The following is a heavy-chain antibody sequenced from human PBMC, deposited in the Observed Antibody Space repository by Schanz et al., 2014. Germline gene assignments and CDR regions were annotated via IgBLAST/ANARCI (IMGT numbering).Heavy chain of an antibody. CDR2: LYYTGKT. CDR1: GGSISTSSRY. V-gene: IGHV4-39*01. D-gene: IGHD3-3*01. Sequence: QLHLQESGPGLAKPSETLSLICSVSGGSISTSSRYWGWIRQSPGKGLEWLGSLYYTGKTHYNPSLKSKVTIPLDPSNHLFSLPLTSVTAADTAVYYCVRHGNYEFWHGPTPQFENWGQGTLVTVS. CDR3: VRHGNYEFWHGPTPQFEN. J-gene: IGHJ4*02.